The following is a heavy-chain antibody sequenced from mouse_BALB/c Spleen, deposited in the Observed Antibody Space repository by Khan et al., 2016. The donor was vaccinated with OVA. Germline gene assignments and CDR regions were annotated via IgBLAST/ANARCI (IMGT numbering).Heavy chain of an antibody. D-gene: IGHD3-1*01. Sequence: QIQLVQSGPELKKPGETVKISCKASGYTFTNYGMNWVKQAPGKGLKWMGWINTYTGEPTYDDDFKGRSVFPLEISASTAYLQISNLKDEDMTTYFCARSSSDWYSDVWGEGTTVTVSS. J-gene: IGHJ1*01. CDR3: ARSSSDWYSDV. CDR2: INTYTGEP. CDR1: GYTFTNYG. V-gene: IGHV9-1*02.